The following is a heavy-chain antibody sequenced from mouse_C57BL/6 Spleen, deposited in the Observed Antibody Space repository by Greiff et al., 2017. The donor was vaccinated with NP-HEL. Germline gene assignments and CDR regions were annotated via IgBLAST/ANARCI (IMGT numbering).Heavy chain of an antibody. CDR1: GYTFTDYE. CDR2: IDPETGGT. D-gene: IGHD1-1*01. J-gene: IGHJ1*03. CDR3: TRAEFINTVVGYFDV. V-gene: IGHV1-15*01. Sequence: VKLQESGAELVRPGASVTLSCKASGYTFTDYEMHWVKQTPVHGLEWIGAIDPETGGTAYNQKFKGKAILTADKSSSTAYMELRSLTSEDSAVYYCTRAEFINTVVGYFDVWGTGTTVTVSS.